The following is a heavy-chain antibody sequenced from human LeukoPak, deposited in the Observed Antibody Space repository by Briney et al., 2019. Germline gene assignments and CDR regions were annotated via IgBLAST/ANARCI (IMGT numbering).Heavy chain of an antibody. D-gene: IGHD2-15*01. V-gene: IGHV3-33*05. CDR1: GFTFSSFG. CDR3: ARYCSGGCYSGVDY. CDR2: ILYDEK. Sequence: GGSLRLSCAASGFTFSSFGMHWVRQAPGRGLEWVALILYDEKYYADSVKGRFTISRDNSKNTLYLQMDSLRAEDTAVYYCARYCSGGCYSGVDYWGQETLVTVPS. J-gene: IGHJ4*02.